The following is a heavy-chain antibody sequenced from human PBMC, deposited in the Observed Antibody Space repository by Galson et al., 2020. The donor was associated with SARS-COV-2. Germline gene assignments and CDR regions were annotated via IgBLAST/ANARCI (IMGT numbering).Heavy chain of an antibody. D-gene: IGHD3-3*01. CDR1: GFTFSSYG. CDR2: ISYDGSNK. Sequence: TGGSLRLSCAASGFTFSSYGMHWVRQAPGKGLEGVAVISYDGSNKYYADSVKGRFTISRDNSKNTLYLQMNSLRAEDTAVYYCAKDDTIFGVINYYYGMDVWGQGTTVTVSS. V-gene: IGHV3-30*18. J-gene: IGHJ6*02. CDR3: AKDDTIFGVINYYYGMDV.